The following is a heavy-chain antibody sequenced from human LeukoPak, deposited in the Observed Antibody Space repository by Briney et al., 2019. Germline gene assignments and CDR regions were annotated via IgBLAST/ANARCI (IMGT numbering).Heavy chain of an antibody. J-gene: IGHJ4*02. CDR2: ISSNGGSS. CDR3: AREYNYDFWSGNPYFDY. CDR1: GFTFSDYY. D-gene: IGHD3-3*01. Sequence: GGSLRLSCAASGFTFSDYYMSWIRRAPGKGLEYVSAISSNGGSSYYGNSVKGRFTISRDNSKNTLYLQMGSLRAEDMAVYYCAREYNYDFWSGNPYFDYWGQGTLVTVSS. V-gene: IGHV3-64*01.